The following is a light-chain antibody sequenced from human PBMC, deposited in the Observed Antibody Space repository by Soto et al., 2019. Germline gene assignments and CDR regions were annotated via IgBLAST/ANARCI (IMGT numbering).Light chain of an antibody. Sequence: EIVMTQSPATLSVSPGERATLSCRASQSVSSNLAWYQQKPGQAPRLLLYGASTRATGLPARISVSGSGTEFTLPISGLQSDDFAVYYCPRYNDWPLSFGGGTKVEIK. J-gene: IGKJ4*01. CDR2: GAS. CDR1: QSVSSN. CDR3: PRYNDWPLS. V-gene: IGKV3-15*01.